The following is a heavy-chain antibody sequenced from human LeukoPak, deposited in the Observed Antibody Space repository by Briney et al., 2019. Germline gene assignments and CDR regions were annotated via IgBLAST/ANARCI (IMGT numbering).Heavy chain of an antibody. CDR1: GFTFSSYA. CDR3: AKRAAGDDYYYYYMDV. J-gene: IGHJ6*03. CDR2: ISGSGGST. D-gene: IGHD6-13*01. V-gene: IGHV3-23*01. Sequence: PGGSLRLSCAASGFTFSSYAMSWVRQAPGKGLEWVSAISGSGGSTYYADSVKGRFTISRDNSKNTLYLQMNSLRAEDTAVYYCAKRAAGDDYYYYYMDVWGKGTTVTVSS.